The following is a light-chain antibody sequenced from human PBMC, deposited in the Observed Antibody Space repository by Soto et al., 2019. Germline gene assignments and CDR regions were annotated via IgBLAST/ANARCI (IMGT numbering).Light chain of an antibody. J-gene: IGLJ3*02. CDR2: EVS. V-gene: IGLV2-14*01. CDR1: SSDVAFYNF. CDR3: SSFTNRSSFV. Sequence: QSVLTQPASVSGSPGQSITISCTGTSSDVAFYNFVSWYQKHPGKAPKVMIFEVSNRPSGVSTRFSGSMSGNTASLTISGLQTEDEADYYCSSFTNRSSFVFGGGTKLTVL.